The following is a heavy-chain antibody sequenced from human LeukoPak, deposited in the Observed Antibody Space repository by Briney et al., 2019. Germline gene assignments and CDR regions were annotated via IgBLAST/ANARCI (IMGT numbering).Heavy chain of an antibody. CDR3: ARDYYGDSISYFDY. CDR1: GFSFSSHA. J-gene: IGHJ4*02. Sequence: GGSLRLSCAASGFSFSSHAMSWVRQAPGKGLEWVAVISYDGSNKYYADSVKGRFTISRDNSKNTLYLQMNSLRAEDTAVYYCARDYYGDSISYFDYWGQGTLVTVSS. D-gene: IGHD4-17*01. V-gene: IGHV3-30*04. CDR2: ISYDGSNK.